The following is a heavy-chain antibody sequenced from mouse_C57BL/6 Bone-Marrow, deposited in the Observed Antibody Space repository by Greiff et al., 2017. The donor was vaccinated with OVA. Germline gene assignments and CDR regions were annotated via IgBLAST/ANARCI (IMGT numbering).Heavy chain of an antibody. Sequence: QVQLQQPGAELVKPGASVKLSCKASGYTFTSYWMHWVKQRPGQGLEWIGRIDPNSGGTKYNEKFKSKATLTVDKSSSTAYMQLCSLTSEDSAVYYCARSGYYYGRSCDCAMDYWGQGTSVTVSS. D-gene: IGHD1-1*01. J-gene: IGHJ4*01. CDR2: IDPNSGGT. V-gene: IGHV1-72*01. CDR3: ARSGYYYGRSCDCAMDY. CDR1: GYTFTSYW.